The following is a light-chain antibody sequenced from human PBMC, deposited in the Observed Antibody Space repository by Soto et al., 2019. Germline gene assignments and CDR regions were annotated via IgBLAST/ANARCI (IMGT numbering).Light chain of an antibody. CDR2: DVS. CDR3: SAYTISSTYV. V-gene: IGLV2-14*01. J-gene: IGLJ1*01. CDR1: SSDVGGYNY. Sequence: QSALTQPASVSGSPGQSITISCTGTSSDVGGYNYVSWYQQHPGKAPKLMIYDVSSRPSEVSNRFSGSTSGNTASLTISGLQTEDEADYSCSAYTISSTYVFGAGTKVTVL.